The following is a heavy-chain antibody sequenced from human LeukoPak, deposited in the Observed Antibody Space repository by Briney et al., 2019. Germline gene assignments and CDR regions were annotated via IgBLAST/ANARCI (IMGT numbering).Heavy chain of an antibody. CDR1: GFTFSSYA. D-gene: IGHD1-26*01. CDR2: ISGSGDST. V-gene: IGHV3-23*01. CDR3: AKGGKWDVTPFDY. J-gene: IGHJ4*02. Sequence: GGSLRLSCAASGFTFSSYAMSWVRQAPGKGLEWVSAISGSGDSTYYGDSVKGRFTISRDNSKNTLYLQVNSLRAEDTAVYYCAKGGKWDVTPFDYWGQGTLVTVSS.